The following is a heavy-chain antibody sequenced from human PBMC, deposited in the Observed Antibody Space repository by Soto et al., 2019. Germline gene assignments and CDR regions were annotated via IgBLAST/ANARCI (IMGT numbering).Heavy chain of an antibody. CDR2: IFHTGTT. CDR3: TTEAYDNSGSLAFDI. V-gene: IGHV4-59*08. CDR1: GGSITNYY. Sequence: SETLSLTCTVSGGSITNYYYSWTRQPPGKGLEWIGYIFHTGTTSYNPSLKSRVTLSVDTSQSQFSLKLNSVTAADTAVYDCTTEAYDNSGSLAFDIWGPGTLVT. J-gene: IGHJ3*02. D-gene: IGHD3-22*01.